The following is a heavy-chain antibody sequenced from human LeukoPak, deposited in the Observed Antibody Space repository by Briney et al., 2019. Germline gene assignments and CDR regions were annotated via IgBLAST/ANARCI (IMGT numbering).Heavy chain of an antibody. V-gene: IGHV3-48*01. CDR2: ISSSSSTI. Sequence: GGSLRLSCAASGFTFSSYSMNWVRQAPGKGLQLVSYISSSSSTIYYADSVKGRFTISRDNAKNSLYLQMNSLRAEDTAVYYCARDLYYYGSGSNHDYWGQGTLVTVSS. CDR1: GFTFSSYS. CDR3: ARDLYYYGSGSNHDY. D-gene: IGHD3-10*01. J-gene: IGHJ4*02.